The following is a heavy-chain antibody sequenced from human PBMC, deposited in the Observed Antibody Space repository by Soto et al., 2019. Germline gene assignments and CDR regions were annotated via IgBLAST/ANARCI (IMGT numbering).Heavy chain of an antibody. CDR2: ISPNSKYR. D-gene: IGHD2-21*01. Sequence: KTGGSLRLSCVTSGFTFSDFYMTWIRQAPEKGLEWLSYISPNSKYREYADSVKGRHTISRDNAKKSLYLEMKSLRGDDTAVYYCVRGGGGGQFDSWGQGTLVTVSS. CDR3: VRGGGGGQFDS. CDR1: GFTFSDFY. J-gene: IGHJ4*02. V-gene: IGHV3-11*06.